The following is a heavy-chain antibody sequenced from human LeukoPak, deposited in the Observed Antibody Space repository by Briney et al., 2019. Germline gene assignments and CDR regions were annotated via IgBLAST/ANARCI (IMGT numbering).Heavy chain of an antibody. J-gene: IGHJ5*02. D-gene: IGHD3-22*01. CDR1: GGSISSYY. V-gene: IGHV4-59*01. CDR3: ARDYYDSSGYYFNWFDP. Sequence: PSETLSLTCTVSGGSISSYYWSWIRQPPGKGLEWIGYIYYSGSTNYNPSLKSRVTISVDTSKNQFSLKLSSVTAADTAVYYCARDYYDSSGYYFNWFDPWGQGTLATVSS. CDR2: IYYSGST.